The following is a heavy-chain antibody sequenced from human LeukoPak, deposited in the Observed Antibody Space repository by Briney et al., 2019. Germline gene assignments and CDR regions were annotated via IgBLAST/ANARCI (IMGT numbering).Heavy chain of an antibody. CDR3: AKDQLYGSGSLPFDY. Sequence: GGSLRLPCAASGFTFSNYAMTWVRQAPGKGLEWVSILSGSGGATYYADSVKGRFTISRDNSENTLFLQMNSLGAEDTAVYYCAKDQLYGSGSLPFDYWGQGTLVTVSS. J-gene: IGHJ4*02. D-gene: IGHD3-10*01. CDR1: GFTFSNYA. V-gene: IGHV3-23*01. CDR2: LSGSGGAT.